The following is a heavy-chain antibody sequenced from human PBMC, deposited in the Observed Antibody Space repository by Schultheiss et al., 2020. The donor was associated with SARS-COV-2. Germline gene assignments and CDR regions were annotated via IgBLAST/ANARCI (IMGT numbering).Heavy chain of an antibody. Sequence: GESLKISCAASGFTFSSYSMNWVRQAPGKGLEWVSGISGRGGSTYYADSVKGRFTISRDNSKNTLYLQMISLRAEDTAVYYCAKDLLYYYDSGGLDYWGQGTLVTVSS. CDR3: AKDLLYYYDSGGLDY. CDR2: ISGRGGST. V-gene: IGHV3-23*01. D-gene: IGHD3-22*01. J-gene: IGHJ4*02. CDR1: GFTFSSYS.